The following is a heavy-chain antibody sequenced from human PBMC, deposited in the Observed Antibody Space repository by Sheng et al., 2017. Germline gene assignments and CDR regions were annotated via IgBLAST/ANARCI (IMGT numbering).Heavy chain of an antibody. V-gene: IGHV4-34*01. D-gene: IGHD4-17*01. CDR1: GGSFSGYY. Sequence: QVQLQQWGAGLLKPSETLSLTCAVYGGSFSGYYWSWIRQPPGKGLEWIGEINHSGSTNYNPSLKSRVTISVDTSKNQFSLKLSSVTAADTAVYYCVRADYGDYEGGNYYYYYGMDVWGQGTTVTVSS. CDR3: VRADYGDYEGGNYYYYYGMDV. CDR2: INHSGST. J-gene: IGHJ6*02.